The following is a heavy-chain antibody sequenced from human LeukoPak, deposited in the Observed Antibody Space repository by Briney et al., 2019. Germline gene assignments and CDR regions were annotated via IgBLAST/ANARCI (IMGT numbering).Heavy chain of an antibody. CDR3: ARSFRDYGANAVDY. Sequence: ASVKVSCKASGYTFTSYDINWVRQAAGQGLEWMGWMNPNSGNTGYAQRFQGRVTITRNTSITTAYMELSSLRSEDTAVYYCARSFRDYGANAVDYWGQGTLVTVSS. D-gene: IGHD4-23*01. CDR2: MNPNSGNT. V-gene: IGHV1-8*03. CDR1: GYTFTSYD. J-gene: IGHJ4*02.